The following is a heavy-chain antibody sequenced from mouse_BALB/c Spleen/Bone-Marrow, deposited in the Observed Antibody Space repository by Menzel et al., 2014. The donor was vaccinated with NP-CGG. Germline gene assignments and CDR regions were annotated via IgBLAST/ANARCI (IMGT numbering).Heavy chain of an antibody. CDR1: GYTFTSYW. V-gene: IGHV1-87*01. D-gene: IGHD2-1*01. Sequence: QAQLQQSGAELARPGASVMLSCKASGYTFTSYWMQWVKQRPGQGLDWIGAIFPGDGDTRYTQKFKGKATLTADKSSSTAYMQLSRLASEDSAVYYCARDGKYPLAMDYWGQGTPGTASS. J-gene: IGHJ4*01. CDR2: IFPGDGDT. CDR3: ARDGKYPLAMDY.